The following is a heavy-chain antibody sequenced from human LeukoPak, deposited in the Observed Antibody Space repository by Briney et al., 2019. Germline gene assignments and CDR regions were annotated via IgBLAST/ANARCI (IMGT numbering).Heavy chain of an antibody. CDR2: INHSGST. Sequence: SETLSLTCAVYGGSFSGYYWSWIRQPPGKGLEWIGEINHSGSTNHNPSLKSRVTISVDTSKNQFSLKLTSVTAADTAVYYCARPNDYGDDYWGQGTLVTVSS. V-gene: IGHV4-34*01. CDR3: ARPNDYGDDY. CDR1: GGSFSGYY. J-gene: IGHJ4*02. D-gene: IGHD4/OR15-4a*01.